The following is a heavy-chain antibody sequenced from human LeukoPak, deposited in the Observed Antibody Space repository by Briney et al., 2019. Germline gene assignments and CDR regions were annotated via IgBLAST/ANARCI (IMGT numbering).Heavy chain of an antibody. V-gene: IGHV3-11*01. CDR1: GFTFSDYY. D-gene: IGHD2/OR15-2a*01. Sequence: GGSLRLSCAASGFTFSDYYMGWIRQAPGKGLEWLSYINWSGDIIYYSDSVKGRFTISRDSGQKSLFLQMNSLRVDDTAVYYCARGPRHVVVAVPSRDNWFDSWGQGTLVTVSS. CDR2: INWSGDII. CDR3: ARGPRHVVVAVPSRDNWFDS. J-gene: IGHJ5*01.